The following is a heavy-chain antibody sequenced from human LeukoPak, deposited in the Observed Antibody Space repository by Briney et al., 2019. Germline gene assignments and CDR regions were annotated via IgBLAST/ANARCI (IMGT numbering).Heavy chain of an antibody. CDR2: ISSSGSSV. D-gene: IGHD3-10*01. CDR3: ASQWFGDFYFDY. V-gene: IGHV3-48*03. J-gene: IGHJ4*02. CDR1: GFTFTNYE. Sequence: GSLRLSCAASGFTFTNYEMNWVRQAPGKGLEWVSYISSSGSSVYYADSVKGRFTISRDNAKNSVYLQMNGLRAEDTAVYYCASQWFGDFYFDYWSQGTLVTVSS.